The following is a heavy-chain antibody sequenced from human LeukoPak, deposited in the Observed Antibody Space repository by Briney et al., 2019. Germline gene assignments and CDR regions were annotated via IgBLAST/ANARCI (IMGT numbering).Heavy chain of an antibody. CDR1: GGSFSGYY. D-gene: IGHD3-3*01. V-gene: IGHV4-34*01. Sequence: PSETLSLTCAVYGGSFSGYYWSWIRQPPGKGLEWIGEINHSGSTNYNPSLKSRVTISVDTSKNQFSLKLSSVTAADTAVYYCARAGAGDYDFWSGYYSRWFDPWGQGTLVTVSS. J-gene: IGHJ5*02. CDR3: ARAGAGDYDFWSGYYSRWFDP. CDR2: INHSGST.